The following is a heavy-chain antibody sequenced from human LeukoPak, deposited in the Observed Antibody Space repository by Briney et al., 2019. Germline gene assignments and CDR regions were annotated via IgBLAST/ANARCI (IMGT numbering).Heavy chain of an antibody. Sequence: GGSLRLSCAGFGFTFSNFSMNWVRQAPGKGLEWVSSISTTSLYIYYADSVRGRFTSSRDNAKSSLTLEMSSLRAEDTAEYYCARDIYGAGWSGMDVWGQGTTVTVSS. V-gene: IGHV3-21*01. CDR2: ISTTSLYI. CDR3: ARDIYGAGWSGMDV. D-gene: IGHD3-10*01. J-gene: IGHJ6*02. CDR1: GFTFSNFS.